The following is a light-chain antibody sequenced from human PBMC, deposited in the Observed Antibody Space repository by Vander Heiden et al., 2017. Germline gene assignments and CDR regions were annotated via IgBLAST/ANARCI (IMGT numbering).Light chain of an antibody. CDR1: QSLTSGN. CDR2: GAS. J-gene: IGKJ3*01. V-gene: IGKV3-20*01. Sequence: PGDRATLSCTASQSLTSGNLAAYQQKPGQAPRVVISGASGRATGIPDSFYGSGSGTDFTLTISRLEPEDSAVYYCQHSGVSPLFPFGPGTNVDIK. CDR3: QHSGVSPLFP.